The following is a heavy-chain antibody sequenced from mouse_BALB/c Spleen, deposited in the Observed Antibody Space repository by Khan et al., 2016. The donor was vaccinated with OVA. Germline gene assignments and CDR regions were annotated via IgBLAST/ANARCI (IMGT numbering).Heavy chain of an antibody. V-gene: IGHV1S29*02. CDR3: TRTAYGNPFDC. Sequence: VQLKQSGPELVKPGASVKISCKASGYTFTDYNMNWVKQSPGKSLEWIGYIYPYNGSTAYNQKFKSKATLTVDNSSSTAYMELRSRTSEDSAVHYYTRTAYGNPFDCWSQGTALTVSS. D-gene: IGHD2-1*01. J-gene: IGHJ2*01. CDR2: IYPYNGST. CDR1: GYTFTDYN.